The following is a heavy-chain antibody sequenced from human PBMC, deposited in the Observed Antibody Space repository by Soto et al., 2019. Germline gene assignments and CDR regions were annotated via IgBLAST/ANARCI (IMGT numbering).Heavy chain of an antibody. V-gene: IGHV1-69*13. CDR2: IIPIFGTA. J-gene: IGHJ3*02. CDR3: GGGYSYGYANDAFDI. Sequence: GASVKLSCKASGGTFSSYAISWVRQAPGQGLEWMGGIIPIFGTANYAQKFQGRVTITADESTSTAYMELSSLRSEDTAVYYCGGGYSYGYANDAFDIWGQGTMVTVSS. D-gene: IGHD5-18*01. CDR1: GGTFSSYA.